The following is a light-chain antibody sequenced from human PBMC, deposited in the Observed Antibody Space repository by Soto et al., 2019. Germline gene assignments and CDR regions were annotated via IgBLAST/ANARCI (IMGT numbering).Light chain of an antibody. V-gene: IGKV3-15*01. Sequence: EIGMTQSPATLSVFPGGRATLSCRASQRVRSNLAWYQQKPGQAPRLLIYGASTRATGIPGRFSGSGSGTEFALTISSLQSEDLAIYYCQQYNSWSSITFGQGTRLEIK. J-gene: IGKJ5*01. CDR2: GAS. CDR3: QQYNSWSSIT. CDR1: QRVRSN.